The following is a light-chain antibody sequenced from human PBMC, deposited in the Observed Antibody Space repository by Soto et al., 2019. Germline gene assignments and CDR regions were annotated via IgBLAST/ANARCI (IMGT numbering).Light chain of an antibody. CDR2: GAS. Sequence: EIVLTQSPGTLSLSPGEGATLSCRASQSVSSTYLAWYQQKPGQAPRLLIYGASSRATGIPDRFSGSGSGKDFTRTITRLEPEDFAVYYCQQYGNSPRTFGQGTKVEIK. CDR3: QQYGNSPRT. CDR1: QSVSSTY. J-gene: IGKJ1*01. V-gene: IGKV3-20*01.